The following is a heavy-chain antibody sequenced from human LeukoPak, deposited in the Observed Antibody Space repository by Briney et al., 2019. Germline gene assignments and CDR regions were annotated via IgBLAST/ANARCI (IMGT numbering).Heavy chain of an antibody. CDR2: IWYDGSNK. Sequence: PGRSLRLSCEASGFTFSTYGIHWVRQAPGKGLEWVALIWYDGSNKYHADSVKGRFTISRDNSKNTLYLQMSSLRAEDTAVYFCARAGYGSIFYFDYWGQGTLVTVSS. CDR3: ARAGYGSIFYFDY. J-gene: IGHJ4*02. D-gene: IGHD5-12*01. CDR1: GFTFSTYG. V-gene: IGHV3-33*01.